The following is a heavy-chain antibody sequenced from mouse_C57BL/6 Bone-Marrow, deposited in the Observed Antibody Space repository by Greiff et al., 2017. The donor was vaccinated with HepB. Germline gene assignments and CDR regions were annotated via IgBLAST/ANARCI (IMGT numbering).Heavy chain of an antibody. V-gene: IGHV1-62-2*01. CDR3: ARHEGGELLGYYYAMDY. D-gene: IGHD1-1*01. CDR1: GYTFTEYT. Sequence: VQLQQSGAELVKPGASVKLSCKASGYTFTEYTIHWVKQRSGQGLEWIGWFYPGSGSIKYNEKFKDKATLTADKSSSTVYMELSSLTSEDSAVYFCARHEGGELLGYYYAMDYWGQGTSVTVSS. CDR2: FYPGSGSI. J-gene: IGHJ4*01.